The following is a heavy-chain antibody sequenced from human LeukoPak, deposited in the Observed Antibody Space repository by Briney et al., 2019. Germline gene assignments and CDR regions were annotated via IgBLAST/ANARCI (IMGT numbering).Heavy chain of an antibody. CDR3: AKQEPASYYDFWSGYYDYYYGMDV. V-gene: IGHV3-30*18. CDR2: ISYDGSNK. Sequence: GGSLRLSCAASGFTFSSYGMHWVRQAPGKGLEWVAVISYDGSNKYYADSVKGRFTISRDNSKNTLYLQMNSLRAEDTAVYYCAKQEPASYYDFWSGYYDYYYGMDVWGQGTTVTVSS. CDR1: GFTFSSYG. D-gene: IGHD3-3*01. J-gene: IGHJ6*02.